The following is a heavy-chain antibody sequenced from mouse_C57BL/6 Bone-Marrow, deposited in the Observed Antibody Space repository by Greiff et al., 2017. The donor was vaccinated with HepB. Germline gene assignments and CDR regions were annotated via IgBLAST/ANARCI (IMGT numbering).Heavy chain of an antibody. CDR1: GYTFTDYY. Sequence: VQLQQSGPVLVKPGASVKMSCKASGYTFTDYYMNWVKQSHGKSLEWIGVINPYNGGTSYNQKFKGKATLTVDKSSSTAYMELNSLTSEDSAVYYCERASYDGHFDVWGTGTTVTVSS. J-gene: IGHJ1*03. CDR2: INPYNGGT. CDR3: ERASYDGHFDV. D-gene: IGHD2-12*01. V-gene: IGHV1-19*01.